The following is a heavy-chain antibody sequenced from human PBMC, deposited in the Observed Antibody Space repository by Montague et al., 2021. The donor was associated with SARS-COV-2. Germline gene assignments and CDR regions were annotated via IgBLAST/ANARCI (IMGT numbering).Heavy chain of an antibody. CDR1: GGSSSGYY. V-gene: IGHV4-34*01. CDR3: ARGLAVTTFYYYYYGMDV. D-gene: IGHD4-17*01. CDR2: INHSGST. J-gene: IGHJ6*02. Sequence: SETLSLTCAVYGGSSSGYYWSWIRQPPGKGLEWIGEINHSGSTNYNPSLKSRVTISVDTSRNQFSLKLSSVTAADTAVYYCARGLAVTTFYYYYYGMDVWGQGTTVTVSS.